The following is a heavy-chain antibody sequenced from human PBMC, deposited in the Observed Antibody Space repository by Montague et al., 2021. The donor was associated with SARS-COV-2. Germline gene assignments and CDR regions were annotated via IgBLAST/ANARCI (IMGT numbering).Heavy chain of an antibody. CDR2: RYQNGAT. V-gene: IGHV4-38-2*02. J-gene: IGHJ4*02. CDR1: GFSISSGYY. D-gene: IGHD3-3*01. Sequence: ETLSLTCSVSGFSISSGYYWGWIRQTPGKGLEWIRSRYQNGATYYSPSLKRPVTILLDTSKNQFPLSLTSVTAADTAVYYCARSGVGISDFSYFDSWGQGSLVIVSS. CDR3: ARSGVGISDFSYFDS.